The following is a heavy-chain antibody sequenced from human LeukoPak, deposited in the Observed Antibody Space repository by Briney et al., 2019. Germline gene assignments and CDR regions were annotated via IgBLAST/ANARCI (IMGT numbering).Heavy chain of an antibody. Sequence: PGGSLRLSCAASGFTFSDYYMSWIRQAPGKGLEWVSYSSGSSIYYADFVKGRFTISRDNAKNSLYLQMNSLRAEDTAVYYCAREGSSSWCVDYWGQGTLVTVSS. D-gene: IGHD6-13*01. J-gene: IGHJ4*02. CDR1: GFTFSDYY. V-gene: IGHV3-11*01. CDR3: AREGSSSWCVDY. CDR2: SSGSSI.